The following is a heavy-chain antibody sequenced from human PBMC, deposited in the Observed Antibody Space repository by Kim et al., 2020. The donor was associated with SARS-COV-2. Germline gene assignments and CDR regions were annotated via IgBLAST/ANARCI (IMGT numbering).Heavy chain of an antibody. CDR2: INHSGST. J-gene: IGHJ6*02. CDR1: GGSFSGYY. Sequence: SETLSLTCAVYGGSFSGYYWSWIRQPPGKGLEWIGEINHSGSTNYNPSLKSRVTISVDTSKNQFSLKLSSVTAADTAVYYCARGRASILTGNYYGMDVWGQGTTVTVSS. D-gene: IGHD3-9*01. CDR3: ARGRASILTGNYYGMDV. V-gene: IGHV4-34*01.